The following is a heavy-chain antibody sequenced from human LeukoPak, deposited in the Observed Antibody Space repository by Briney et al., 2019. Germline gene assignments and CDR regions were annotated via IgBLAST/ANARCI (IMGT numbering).Heavy chain of an antibody. V-gene: IGHV3-48*03. Sequence: GGSLRLSCAASGFTSGFTFSGFEMNWVRQAPGKGLEWLSYISTNGSTIYYADSVKGRFTISRDNAKNSLFLQMNSLRAEDTAIYYCAIYAGEPGDYWGQGTLVTVSS. CDR2: ISTNGSTI. CDR3: AIYAGEPGDY. CDR1: GFTFSGFE. D-gene: IGHD3-16*01. J-gene: IGHJ4*02.